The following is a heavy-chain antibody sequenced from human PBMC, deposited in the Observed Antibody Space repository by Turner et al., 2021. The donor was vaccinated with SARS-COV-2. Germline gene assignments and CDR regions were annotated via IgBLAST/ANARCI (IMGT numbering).Heavy chain of an antibody. D-gene: IGHD2-15*01. J-gene: IGHJ5*02. Sequence: QVQLQQWGAGLLKPSETLSLTCAVYGGSFSGYYWSWHRQPPGKGLEWIGEINNSGSTNDNPSRRSRVTISGDTSKSQFSLKLSSVTAADTAVYYCARGPRVVAPTTWFDPWGQGTLVTVSS. CDR2: INNSGST. CDR3: ARGPRVVAPTTWFDP. CDR1: GGSFSGYY. V-gene: IGHV4-34*01.